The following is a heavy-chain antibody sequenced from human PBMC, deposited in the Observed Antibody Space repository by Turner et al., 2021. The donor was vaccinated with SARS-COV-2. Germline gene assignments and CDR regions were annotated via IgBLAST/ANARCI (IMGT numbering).Heavy chain of an antibody. D-gene: IGHD3-9*01. CDR2: IGTAGDT. V-gene: IGHV3-13*01. CDR3: ARVSHYDILTGYYLHYYYAMDV. J-gene: IGHJ6*02. CDR1: GFPFSSYD. Sequence: VQLVESGGGLVQPGGSLRLSCAASGFPFSSYDMHWVRQATGRGLEWVSTIGTAGDTYYPGSVKGRFTISRENAKNSLYLQMNSLRAGDTAVYYCARVSHYDILTGYYLHYYYAMDVWGQGTTVTVSS.